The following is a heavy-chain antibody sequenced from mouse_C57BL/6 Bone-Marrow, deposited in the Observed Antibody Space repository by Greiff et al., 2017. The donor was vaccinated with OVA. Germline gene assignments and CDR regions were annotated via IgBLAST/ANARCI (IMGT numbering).Heavy chain of an antibody. CDR2: FSSGGSYP. D-gene: IGHD2-14*01. CDR1: GFTFSSYG. V-gene: IGHV5-6*02. CDR3: ARRRDYGYDGVAY. J-gene: IGHJ3*01. Sequence: EVKVEESGGDLVKPGGSLKLSCAASGFTFSSYGMSWVRQTPDKRLEWVATFSSGGSYPYYPDNVKGRFTFSRDNAKNTLYLQMSSLKSEDTAMYYYARRRDYGYDGVAYWGQGTLVTVSA.